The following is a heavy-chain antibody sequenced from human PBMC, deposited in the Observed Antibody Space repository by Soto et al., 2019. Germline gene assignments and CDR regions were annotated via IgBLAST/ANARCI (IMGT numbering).Heavy chain of an antibody. J-gene: IGHJ3*02. D-gene: IGHD3-22*01. CDR1: GFTFSIYA. V-gene: IGHV3-23*01. CDR3: AKGQHGYYYDSSGFDI. Sequence: GGSLRLSCAASGFTFSIYAMSWVRQAPGKGLEWVSAISGSGGSTYYADSVKGRFTISRDNSKNTLYLQMNSLRAEDTAVYYCAKGQHGYYYDSSGFDIWGQGTMVTVSS. CDR2: ISGSGGST.